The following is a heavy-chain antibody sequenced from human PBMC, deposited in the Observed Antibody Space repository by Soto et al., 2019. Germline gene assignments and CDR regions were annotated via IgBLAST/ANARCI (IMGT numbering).Heavy chain of an antibody. J-gene: IGHJ6*02. CDR3: ARETAARGMDV. D-gene: IGHD6-6*01. CDR1: GYTFTSYD. Sequence: QVQLVQSGAEVKKPGASVKVSCKASGYTFTSYDINWVRQATGQGLEWMGWMNPNSGNTGYAQKFQGRGTMTRNTSIGTAYMELSSLRAEDTAVYYCARETAARGMDVWGQGTTVPVSS. CDR2: MNPNSGNT. V-gene: IGHV1-8*01.